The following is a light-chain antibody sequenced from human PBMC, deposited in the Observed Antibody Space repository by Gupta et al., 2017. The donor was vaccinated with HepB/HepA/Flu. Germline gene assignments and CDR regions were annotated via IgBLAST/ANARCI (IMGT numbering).Light chain of an antibody. CDR3: QQSVSTPYT. CDR2: AAS. CDR1: QTISSY. V-gene: IGKV1-39*01. Sequence: IQMTESPSSLSASVGDRVTITCRPSQTISSYLNWYQQTPGKAPRLLIFAASSLQSGVPSRFSGSGYATAFTLTISRLPTADFPTYSCQQSVSTPYTFGQGTMLDIK. J-gene: IGKJ2*01.